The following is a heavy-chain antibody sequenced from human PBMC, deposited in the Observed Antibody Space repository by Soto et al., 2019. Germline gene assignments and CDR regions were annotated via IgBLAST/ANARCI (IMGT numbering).Heavy chain of an antibody. CDR2: IIPIFGTA. Sequence: QVQLVQSGAEVKKPGSSVKVSCKASGGTFSSYAISWVRQAPGQGLEWMGGIIPIFGTANYAQKFQGRVTITADESTSTAYMELISLRSEDTAVYYCARDLPYYDSSGSQEYFQHWGQGTLVTVSS. J-gene: IGHJ1*01. CDR3: ARDLPYYDSSGSQEYFQH. V-gene: IGHV1-69*12. CDR1: GGTFSSYA. D-gene: IGHD3-22*01.